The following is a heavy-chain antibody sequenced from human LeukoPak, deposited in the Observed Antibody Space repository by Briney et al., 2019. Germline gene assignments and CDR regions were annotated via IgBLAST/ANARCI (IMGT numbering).Heavy chain of an antibody. CDR2: IYYSGGT. CDR3: AGAPFGVVLGNWFDP. V-gene: IGHV4-59*08. D-gene: IGHD3-3*01. Sequence: SETLSLTCRVSGGSISYYYWSWIRQPPGKGLEWIGYIYYSGGTNYNPSLKTRVSISLDTSQYQFTLKLSAVTAAVAAVDFGAGAPFGVVLGNWFDPWGQGTLVTVSS. CDR1: GGSISYYY. J-gene: IGHJ5*02.